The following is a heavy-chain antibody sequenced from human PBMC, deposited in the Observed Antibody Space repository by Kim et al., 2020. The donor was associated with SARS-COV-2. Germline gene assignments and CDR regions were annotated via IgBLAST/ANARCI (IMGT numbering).Heavy chain of an antibody. CDR2: MNPNSGNT. V-gene: IGHV1-8*01. D-gene: IGHD3-10*01. CDR3: ARGGLDYGSGTVWPPYYGMDV. Sequence: ASVKVSCKASGYTFTSYDINWVRQATGQGLEGMGWMNPNSGNTGYAQKFQGRVTMTRNTSISTAYMELSSLRSEDTAVYYCARGGLDYGSGTVWPPYYGMDVWGQGTTVTVSS. CDR1: GYTFTSYD. J-gene: IGHJ6*02.